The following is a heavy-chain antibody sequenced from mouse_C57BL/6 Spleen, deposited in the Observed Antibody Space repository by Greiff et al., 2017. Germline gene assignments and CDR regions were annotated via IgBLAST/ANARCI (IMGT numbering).Heavy chain of an antibody. CDR1: GYAFSSYW. Sequence: VQLQQSGAELVKPGASVKISCKASGYAFSSYWMNGVKQRPGKGLEWIGQIYPGDGDTNYNGKFKGKATLTADKSSSTAYMQLSSLTSEDSAVYFCARERSTFYYFDYWGQGTTLTVSS. D-gene: IGHD4-1*02. CDR2: IYPGDGDT. CDR3: ARERSTFYYFDY. V-gene: IGHV1-80*01. J-gene: IGHJ2*01.